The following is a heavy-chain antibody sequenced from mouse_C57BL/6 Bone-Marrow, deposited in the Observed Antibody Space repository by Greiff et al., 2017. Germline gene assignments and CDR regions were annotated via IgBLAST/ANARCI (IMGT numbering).Heavy chain of an antibody. D-gene: IGHD4-1*01. V-gene: IGHV1-55*01. CDR3: AKLGREWFAY. J-gene: IGHJ3*01. CDR2: IYPGSGST. CDR1: GYTFTSYW. Sequence: QVQLKESGAELVRPGASVKLSCKASGYTFTSYWITWVKQRPGQGLEWIGDIYPGSGSTNYNEKFKSKATLTVDTSSSTAYMQLSSLTSEDSAVYYCAKLGREWFAYWGQGTLVTVSA.